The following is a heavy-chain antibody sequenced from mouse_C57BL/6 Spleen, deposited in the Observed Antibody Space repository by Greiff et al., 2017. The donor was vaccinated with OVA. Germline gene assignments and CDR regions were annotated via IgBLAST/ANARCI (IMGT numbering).Heavy chain of an antibody. D-gene: IGHD2-4*01. CDR1: GFTFSSYA. CDR3: TREGIDYDGVYAMDY. CDR2: ISSGGDYI. V-gene: IGHV5-9-1*02. J-gene: IGHJ4*01. Sequence: EVQGVESGEGLVKPGGSLKLSCAASGFTFSSYAMSWVRQTPEKRLEWVAYISSGGDYIYYADTVKGRFTISRDNARNTLYLQMSSLKSEDTAMYYCTREGIDYDGVYAMDYWGQGTSVTVSS.